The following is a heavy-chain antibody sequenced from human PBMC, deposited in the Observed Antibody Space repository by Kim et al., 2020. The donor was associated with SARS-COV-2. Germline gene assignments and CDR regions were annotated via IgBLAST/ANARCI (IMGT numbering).Heavy chain of an antibody. CDR1: GFTFSDYY. CDR3: ARENSHIKIFGVVTRIGMDV. V-gene: IGHV3-11*01. D-gene: IGHD3-3*01. CDR2: ISSSGSTI. Sequence: GGSLRLSCAASGFTFSDYYMSWIRQAPGKGLEWVSYISSSGSTIYYADSVKGRFTISRDNAKNSLYLQMNSLRAEDTAVYYCARENSHIKIFGVVTRIGMDVWGQGTTVTVSS. J-gene: IGHJ6*02.